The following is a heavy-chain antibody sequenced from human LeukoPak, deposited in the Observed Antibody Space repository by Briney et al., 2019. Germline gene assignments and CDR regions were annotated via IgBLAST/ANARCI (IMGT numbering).Heavy chain of an antibody. J-gene: IGHJ4*02. Sequence: SETLSLTCTVSGGSISSYYWSWIRQPPGKGLEWIGYIYYSGSTYYNPSLKSRVTISIDTSKNQFSLKLSSVTAADTAVYYCARHYAVLTVYSHFDNWGQGTLVTVSS. CDR3: ARHYAVLTVYSHFDN. CDR1: GGSISSYY. CDR2: IYYSGST. D-gene: IGHD3-9*01. V-gene: IGHV4-59*08.